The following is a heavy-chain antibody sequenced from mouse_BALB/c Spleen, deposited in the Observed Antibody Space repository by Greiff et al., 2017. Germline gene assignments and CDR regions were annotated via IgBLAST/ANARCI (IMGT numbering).Heavy chain of an antibody. CDR2: IYPGNVNT. D-gene: IGHD1-1*01. CDR1: GYTFTSYY. CDR3: ARGAYGSPWYFDV. V-gene: IGHV1S56*01. Sequence: VQLQQSGPELVKPGASVRISCKASGYTFTSYYIHWVKQRPGQGLEWIGWIYPGNVNTKYNEKFKGKATLTADKSSSTAYMQLSSLTSEDSAVYFCARGAYGSPWYFDVWGAGTTVTVSS. J-gene: IGHJ1*01.